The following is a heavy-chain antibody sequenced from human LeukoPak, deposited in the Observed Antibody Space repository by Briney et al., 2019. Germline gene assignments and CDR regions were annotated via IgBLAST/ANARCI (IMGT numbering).Heavy chain of an antibody. CDR3: ARLGGSGYSSSWYYFDY. D-gene: IGHD6-13*01. Sequence: SETLSLTCTVSGGSISSYYWSWIRQPPGKGLEWIGYIYYSGSTNYNTSLKSRVTISVDTSKNQFSLKLSSVTAADTAVYYCARLGGSGYSSSWYYFDYWGQGTLVTVSS. CDR2: IYYSGST. CDR1: GGSISSYY. J-gene: IGHJ4*02. V-gene: IGHV4-59*08.